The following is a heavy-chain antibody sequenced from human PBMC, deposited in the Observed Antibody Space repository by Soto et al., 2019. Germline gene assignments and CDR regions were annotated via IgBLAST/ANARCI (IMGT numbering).Heavy chain of an antibody. Sequence: PGGSLRLSCAASGFTFSSYSMNWVRQAPGKGLEWVSSISSSSSYIYYADSVKGRFTISRDNAKNSLYLQMNSLRAEDTAVYYCARDLRHYYDSSGYPPLHKTFDYWGQGTLVTVSS. J-gene: IGHJ4*02. D-gene: IGHD3-22*01. V-gene: IGHV3-21*01. CDR3: ARDLRHYYDSSGYPPLHKTFDY. CDR1: GFTFSSYS. CDR2: ISSSSSYI.